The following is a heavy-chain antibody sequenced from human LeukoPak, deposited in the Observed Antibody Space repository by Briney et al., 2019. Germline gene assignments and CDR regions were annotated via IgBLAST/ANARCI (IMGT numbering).Heavy chain of an antibody. CDR1: GYSLTDLP. J-gene: IGHJ6*03. V-gene: IGHV1-24*01. CDR3: ATYSTSWYRRDYYYYYMDV. Sequence: ASVKVSCKVSGYSLTDLPMHWVRQAPGKGLEWMGGFASQDGKTSYAQKFQGRVTMTEDTSTDTAYMELSSLTSEDTALYYCATYSTSWYRRDYYYYYMDVWGKGTTVTVSS. D-gene: IGHD6-13*01. CDR2: FASQDGKT.